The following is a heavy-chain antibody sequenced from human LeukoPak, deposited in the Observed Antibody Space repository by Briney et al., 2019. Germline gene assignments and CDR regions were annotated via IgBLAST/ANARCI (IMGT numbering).Heavy chain of an antibody. CDR1: GVTFSTYG. CDR3: ANRPTVAVAGTGKAFDI. V-gene: IGHV3-30*02. CDR2: IRYDGSNK. J-gene: IGHJ3*02. D-gene: IGHD6-19*01. Sequence: PGGSLRLSSAASGVTFSTYGMHSVRQAPRKGLEWGAFIRYDGSNKYYADSVKGRFTISRDNSKNTPYLQMNSLRAEDTAVYYCANRPTVAVAGTGKAFDIWGQGTMVTVSS.